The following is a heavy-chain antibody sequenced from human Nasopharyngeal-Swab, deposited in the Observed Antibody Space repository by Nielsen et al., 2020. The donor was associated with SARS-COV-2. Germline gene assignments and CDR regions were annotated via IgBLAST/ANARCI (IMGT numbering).Heavy chain of an antibody. CDR3: ARDGLDYDFWSAYFMDV. CDR1: GFTFNNYN. D-gene: IGHD3-3*01. CDR2: ISSSSSYI. Sequence: GESLKISCAASGFTFNNYNFNWVRQAPGKGLEWVSSISSSSSYIYYADSVKGRFTISRDNAENSLYLQMNSLRAEGTAVYYCARDGLDYDFWSAYFMDVWGQGTTVTVSS. J-gene: IGHJ6*02. V-gene: IGHV3-21*01.